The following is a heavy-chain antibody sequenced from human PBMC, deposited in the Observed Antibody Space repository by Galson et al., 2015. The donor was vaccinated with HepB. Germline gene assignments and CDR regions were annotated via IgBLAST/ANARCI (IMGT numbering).Heavy chain of an antibody. Sequence: SVKVSCKASGYTFTSYAMHWVRQAPGQRLEWMGWINAGNGNTKYSQKFQGGVTITRDTSASTAYMELSSLRSEDTAVYYCARMGYYYGSGQSPDYWGQGTLVTVSS. D-gene: IGHD3-10*01. CDR2: INAGNGNT. CDR3: ARMGYYYGSGQSPDY. V-gene: IGHV1-3*01. J-gene: IGHJ4*02. CDR1: GYTFTSYA.